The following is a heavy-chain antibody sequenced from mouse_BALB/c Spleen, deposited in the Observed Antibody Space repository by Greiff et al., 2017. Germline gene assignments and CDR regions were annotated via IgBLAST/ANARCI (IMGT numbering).Heavy chain of an antibody. J-gene: IGHJ3*01. CDR2: ISSGGSYT. Sequence: EVQLVESGGDLVKPGGSLKLSCAASGFTFSSYGMSWVRQTPDKRLEWVATISSGGSYTYYPDSVKGRFTISRDNAKNTLYLQMSSLKSEDTAMYDCARRDDYDGFAYWGQGTLVTVSA. CDR3: ARRDDYDGFAY. V-gene: IGHV5-6*01. D-gene: IGHD2-4*01. CDR1: GFTFSSYG.